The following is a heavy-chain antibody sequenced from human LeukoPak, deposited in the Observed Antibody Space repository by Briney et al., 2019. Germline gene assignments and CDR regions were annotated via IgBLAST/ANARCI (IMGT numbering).Heavy chain of an antibody. CDR1: GYTFTSYD. Sequence: ASVKVSCKASGYTFTSYDINWVRQATGQGLEWMGWMNPNSGVTVYAQKLQGRVTMTRNTSVSTAYMELSGLRSDDTAVYYCARLERMDVWGKGTTVTVSS. CDR2: MNPNSGVT. CDR3: ARLERMDV. V-gene: IGHV1-8*01. J-gene: IGHJ6*04.